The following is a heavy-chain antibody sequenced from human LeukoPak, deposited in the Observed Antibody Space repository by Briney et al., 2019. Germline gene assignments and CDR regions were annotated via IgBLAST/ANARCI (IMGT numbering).Heavy chain of an antibody. Sequence: SETLSLTCTVSGDSTSNHYWSWIRQSPGMGLEWIGYISYNGSTSYNPSLRSRVTISGDTSKNHFSLKLSSVTAADTALYYCARDSYYGSASSHLDYWGQGTLVTVSS. J-gene: IGHJ4*02. CDR3: ARDSYYGSASSHLDY. V-gene: IGHV4-59*11. CDR1: GDSTSNHY. CDR2: ISYNGST. D-gene: IGHD3-10*01.